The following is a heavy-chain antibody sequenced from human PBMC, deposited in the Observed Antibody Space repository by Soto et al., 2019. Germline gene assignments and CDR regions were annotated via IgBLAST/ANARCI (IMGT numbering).Heavy chain of an antibody. V-gene: IGHV3-66*01. Sequence: EVQLVESGEGLVQPGGSLRLSCTASGFIVSDTYVNWVHQAPGKGLEWVSVISNRGDTHYADSVRGRFSLSRDISDNTLHLQMNNLRVEDTAVYYCAREPRYCRGGSCSITGDAYDIWGQGTMVTVSS. J-gene: IGHJ3*02. CDR3: AREPRYCRGGSCSITGDAYDI. D-gene: IGHD2-15*01. CDR2: ISNRGDT. CDR1: GFIVSDTY.